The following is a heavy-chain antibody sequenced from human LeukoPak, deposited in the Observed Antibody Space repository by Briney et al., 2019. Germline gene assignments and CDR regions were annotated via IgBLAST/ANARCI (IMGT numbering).Heavy chain of an antibody. CDR2: ITSSSSHT. Sequence: GGSLRLSCSASGFIFSSYNMNWVRQAPGQALEWVSSITSSSSHTFYADSVRGRYTIFRDNAQKSLYLQMDSLTAEDTAVYYCVRDPYSGGYGADYYYYMDVWGKGTTVTVSS. CDR3: VRDPYSGGYGADYYYYMDV. CDR1: GFIFSSYN. D-gene: IGHD1-26*01. J-gene: IGHJ6*03. V-gene: IGHV3-21*04.